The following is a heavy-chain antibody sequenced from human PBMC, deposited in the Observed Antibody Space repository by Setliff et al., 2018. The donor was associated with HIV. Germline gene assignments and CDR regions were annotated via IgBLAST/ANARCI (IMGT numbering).Heavy chain of an antibody. V-gene: IGHV1-2*06. CDR2: INPKSGGI. D-gene: IGHD6-6*01. CDR3: ARLITRGAARPLGGDAFDI. J-gene: IGHJ3*02. CDR1: GYTFTGHY. Sequence: ASVKVSCKASGYTFTGHYMHWVRQAPGQGLEWMGRINPKSGGINYAQKFQGRVTLTRDTSISTAYMELSRLRSDDTAVYYCARLITRGAARPLGGDAFDIWGQGTMVTVSS.